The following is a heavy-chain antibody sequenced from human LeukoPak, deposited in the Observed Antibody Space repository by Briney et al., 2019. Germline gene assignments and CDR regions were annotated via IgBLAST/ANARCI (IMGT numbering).Heavy chain of an antibody. D-gene: IGHD2/OR15-2a*01. J-gene: IGHJ4*02. CDR1: DFSISSGYY. CDR2: THPKGTT. V-gene: IGHV4-38-2*02. CDR3: ARGIYGAQDS. Sequence: NPSETLSLTCNVSDFSISSGYYWAWIRQSPGKGLEWIGSTHPKGTTYYKPSLKSRLTISVDTSKNLLSLKPNSVTATDTAVYFCARGIYGAQDSWGQGTLVTVSS.